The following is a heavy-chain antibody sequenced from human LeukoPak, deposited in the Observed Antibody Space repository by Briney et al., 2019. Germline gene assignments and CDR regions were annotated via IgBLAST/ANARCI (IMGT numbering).Heavy chain of an antibody. CDR1: GFTFSKYW. CDR3: VKYSDSVVAAALLDAFDI. CDR2: IKQDGSEK. V-gene: IGHV3-7*01. Sequence: GGSLRLSCATSGFTFSKYWMSRVRQAPGKGLEWVANIKQDGSEKYYVDSVKGRFSISRDNAKNSLYLQMNSLRAEDTAVYYCVKYSDSVVAAALLDAFDIWGQGTMVTVSS. J-gene: IGHJ3*02. D-gene: IGHD2-2*01.